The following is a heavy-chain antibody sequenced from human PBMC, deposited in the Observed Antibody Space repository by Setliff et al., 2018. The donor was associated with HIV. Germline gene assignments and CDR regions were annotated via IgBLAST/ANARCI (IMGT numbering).Heavy chain of an antibody. CDR1: GFTFVSYG. CDR3: AKDYTAMVTGYFDY. CDR2: IRYDGSNK. J-gene: IGHJ4*02. V-gene: IGHV3-30*02. Sequence: PGGSLRLSCAASGFTFVSYGMHWVRQAPGKGLEWVAFIRYDGSNKYYADSVKGRFTISRDNSKNTLYLQMNSRRAEDTAVYYCAKDYTAMVTGYFDYCGQGTLVTVSS. D-gene: IGHD5-18*01.